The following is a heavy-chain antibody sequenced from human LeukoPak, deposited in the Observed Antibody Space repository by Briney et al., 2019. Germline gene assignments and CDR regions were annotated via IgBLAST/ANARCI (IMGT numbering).Heavy chain of an antibody. J-gene: IGHJ4*02. V-gene: IGHV1-24*01. Sequence: VASVKVSCKVSGYTLTELSMHWVRQAPGKGLEWMGGFDPEDGETIYAQKFQGRVTMTRNTSISTAYMELSSLRSEDTAVYYCARGLPGLNDYWGQGTLVTVSS. CDR2: FDPEDGET. CDR3: ARGLPGLNDY. CDR1: GYTLTELS.